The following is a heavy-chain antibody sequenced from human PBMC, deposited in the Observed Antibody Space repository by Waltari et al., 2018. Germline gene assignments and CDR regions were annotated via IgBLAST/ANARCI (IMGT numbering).Heavy chain of an antibody. CDR3: ARDLQTVTTLYYFDY. CDR1: GFTFSSYS. J-gene: IGHJ4*02. Sequence: EVQLVESGGGLVQPGGSLRLSCAASGFTFSSYSMNWVRQAPGKGLEWVSYISSSSSTIYYADSGKGRFTISRDNAKNSLYLQMNSLRAEDTAVYYCARDLQTVTTLYYFDYWGQGTLVTVSS. V-gene: IGHV3-48*01. D-gene: IGHD4-17*01. CDR2: ISSSSSTI.